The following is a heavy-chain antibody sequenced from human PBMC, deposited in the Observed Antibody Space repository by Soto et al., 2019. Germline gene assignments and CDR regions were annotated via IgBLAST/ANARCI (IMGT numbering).Heavy chain of an antibody. J-gene: IGHJ6*02. CDR1: GGTFSSYA. CDR2: IIPIFGTA. Sequence: QVQLVQSGAEVKKPGSSVKVSCKASGGTFSSYAISWVRQAPGQGLEWMGGIIPIFGTANYAQKFQGRVTITADESTSTAYMELSSLRSEDTAVYYCARRGGYSGYGDYYGMDVWGQGTTFTVSS. CDR3: ARRGGYSGYGDYYGMDV. D-gene: IGHD5-12*01. V-gene: IGHV1-69*01.